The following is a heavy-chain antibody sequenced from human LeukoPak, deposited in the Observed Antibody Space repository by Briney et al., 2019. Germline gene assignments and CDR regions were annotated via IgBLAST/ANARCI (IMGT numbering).Heavy chain of an antibody. D-gene: IGHD6-13*01. CDR3: ARLSTYSSSWPDY. Sequence: GESLKISCKASGYSFTSYWIGWVRQMPGKGLEWLVIIYPGDSDTRYSPSFQGQVTISADKSISTAYLQWSSLKASDTAMYYCARLSTYSSSWPDYWGQGTLVTVSS. J-gene: IGHJ4*02. V-gene: IGHV5-51*01. CDR2: IYPGDSDT. CDR1: GYSFTSYW.